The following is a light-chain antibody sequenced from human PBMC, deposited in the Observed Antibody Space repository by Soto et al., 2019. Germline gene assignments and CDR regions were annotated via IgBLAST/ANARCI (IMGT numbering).Light chain of an antibody. J-gene: IGKJ5*01. CDR2: DAS. Sequence: EIVLTQSPATLSLSPGERATLSCRASQSVSSSLAWYQQKPGQAPRLLIYDASNRATGIPARFSGSGSGTDFTLTSSSLEPEDFAVYYCQQRSNWPPITVGQGTRLESK. V-gene: IGKV3-11*01. CDR3: QQRSNWPPIT. CDR1: QSVSSS.